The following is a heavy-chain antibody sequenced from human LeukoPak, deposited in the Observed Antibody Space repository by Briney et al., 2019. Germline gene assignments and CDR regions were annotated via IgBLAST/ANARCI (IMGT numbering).Heavy chain of an antibody. D-gene: IGHD4-11*01. V-gene: IGHV4-30-2*01. Sequence: SQTLSLTCAVSGGSISSGGYSWSWIRQPPGKGLEWIGYIYHSGSTYYNPSLKSRVTISVDRSKNQFSLKLSSVTAADTAVYYCARLGRGDYSNWFDPWGQGTLATVSS. J-gene: IGHJ5*02. CDR1: GGSISSGGYS. CDR2: IYHSGST. CDR3: ARLGRGDYSNWFDP.